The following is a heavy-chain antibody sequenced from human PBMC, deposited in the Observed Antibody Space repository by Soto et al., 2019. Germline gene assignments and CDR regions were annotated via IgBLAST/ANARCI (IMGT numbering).Heavy chain of an antibody. Sequence: QVQLQESGPGLVKPSGTLSLTCSVSGASASSDRWWTWVRQAPGKGLEWIGEIHSYGSTNYNPSLKSRVTIFVDKFKNQFSVTLTSVTAADTAVYFCAGKRLGSYGAFDPRSEGILGTASS. J-gene: IGHJ5*02. CDR2: IHSYGST. CDR1: GASASSDRW. D-gene: IGHD4-17*01. CDR3: AGKRLGSYGAFDP. V-gene: IGHV4-4*02.